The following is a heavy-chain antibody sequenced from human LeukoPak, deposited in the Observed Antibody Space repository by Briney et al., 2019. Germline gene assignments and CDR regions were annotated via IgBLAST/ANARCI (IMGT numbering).Heavy chain of an antibody. CDR1: GGSISSGGYY. CDR2: IYYSGST. D-gene: IGHD3-10*01. Sequence: PSETLSLTCTVSGGSISSGGYYWSWIRQHPGKGLEWIGYIYYSGSTYYNPSLKSRVTTSVDTSKNQFSLELSSVTAADTAVYYCARDSGSSPEGLWGQGTLVTVSS. CDR3: ARDSGSSPEGL. V-gene: IGHV4-31*03. J-gene: IGHJ4*02.